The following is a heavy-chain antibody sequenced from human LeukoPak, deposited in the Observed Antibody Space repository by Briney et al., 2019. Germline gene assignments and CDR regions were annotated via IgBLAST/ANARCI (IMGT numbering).Heavy chain of an antibody. CDR1: GFIFSSYD. CDR2: ISADSRII. D-gene: IGHD3-16*01. J-gene: IGHJ5*02. Sequence: GGSLRLSCAASGFIFSSYDMSWVRQAPGKGLEWISYISADSRIIYYADSVRGRFTISRDNAKNSLFLQMNSLRVEDTGFYFCASLGGWFDPWGQGTLVSVLS. CDR3: ASLGGWFDP. V-gene: IGHV3-48*03.